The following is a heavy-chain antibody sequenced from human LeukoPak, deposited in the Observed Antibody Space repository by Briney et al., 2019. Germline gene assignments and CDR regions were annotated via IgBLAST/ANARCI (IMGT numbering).Heavy chain of an antibody. CDR1: GFTFGHYA. CDR2: IRSQAYGGTI. CDR3: ARGGDFGVPAPLGIDAFDI. Sequence: GGSLRLSCTGSGFTFGHYALAWVRQAPGKGLEWLGFIRSQAYGGTIEYAASVKGRFSISRDNSKSIADLQINSLKTEDTAVYYCARGGDFGVPAPLGIDAFDIWGQGTMVTVSS. V-gene: IGHV3-49*04. D-gene: IGHD2-2*01. J-gene: IGHJ3*02.